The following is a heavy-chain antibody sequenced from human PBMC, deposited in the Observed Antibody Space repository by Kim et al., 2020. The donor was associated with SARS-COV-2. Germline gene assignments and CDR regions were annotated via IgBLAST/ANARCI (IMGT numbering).Heavy chain of an antibody. J-gene: IGHJ3*02. V-gene: IGHV3-23*01. D-gene: IGHD1-26*01. CDR3: AKDLRFKWEHTPADDAFDI. CDR1: GFTFSSYA. CDR2: ISGSGGST. Sequence: GGSLRLSCAASGFTFSSYAMSWVRQAPGKGLEWVSAISGSGGSTYYADSVKGRFTISRDNSKNTLYLQMNSLRAEDTAVYYCAKDLRFKWEHTPADDAFDIWGQGTMVTVSS.